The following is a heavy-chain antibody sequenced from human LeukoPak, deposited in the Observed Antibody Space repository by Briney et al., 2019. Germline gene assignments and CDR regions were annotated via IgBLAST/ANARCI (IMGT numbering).Heavy chain of an antibody. J-gene: IGHJ5*02. CDR2: ISSSSSTI. CDR1: GFTFSSYS. V-gene: IGHV3-48*04. Sequence: GGSLRLSCAASGFTFSSYSMNWVRQAPGKGLEWVSYISSSSSTIYYADSVKDRFTISRDNAKNSLYLQMNSLRAEDTAVYYCARDGVEDIVVVPAAIGNWFDPWGQGTLVTVSS. CDR3: ARDGVEDIVVVPAAIGNWFDP. D-gene: IGHD2-2*02.